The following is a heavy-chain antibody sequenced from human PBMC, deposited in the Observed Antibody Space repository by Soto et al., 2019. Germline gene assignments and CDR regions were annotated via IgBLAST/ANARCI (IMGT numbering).Heavy chain of an antibody. D-gene: IGHD4-17*01. CDR1: GGSISTGDYY. CDR3: AGEEPTTVTPLGAFDI. V-gene: IGHV4-31*03. CDR2: IHYSGST. Sequence: QVQLQESGPGLVRPSQTLSLTCTVSGGSISTGDYYWSWIRQHPGKGLEWIGYIHYSGSTYYTPSLESRVTISVDTSKNQFSLKLSSVTAADTAMYYCAGEEPTTVTPLGAFDIWGQGTMVTVSS. J-gene: IGHJ3*02.